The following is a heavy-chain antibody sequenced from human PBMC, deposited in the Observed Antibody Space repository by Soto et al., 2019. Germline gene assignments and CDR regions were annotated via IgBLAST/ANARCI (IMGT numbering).Heavy chain of an antibody. CDR3: AMWDTAMVTRAFYY. V-gene: IGHV1-3*01. Sequence: QVQVVQSGAEVKKPGASVKVSWNASGYTFTSYAMHWVRQAPGQRLEWMGWITAVKGYTKYSQKFKGRIPITRDPSASPDYMELRSLRSEDTALYYGAMWDTAMVTRAFYYCCKATLVTVSS. D-gene: IGHD5-18*01. CDR1: GYTFTSYA. CDR2: ITAVKGYT. J-gene: IGHJ4*02.